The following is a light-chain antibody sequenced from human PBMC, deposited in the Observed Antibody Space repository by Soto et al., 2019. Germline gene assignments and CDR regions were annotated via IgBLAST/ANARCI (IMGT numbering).Light chain of an antibody. Sequence: EIVLTQSPGTLSLSPGERATLSCRASQSVGSSYLAWYQQKPGQAPRLLIYGASSRAIDIPDRFSGSGSGTDFTLTISRLEPEDFAVYYCQQYHTSPWTFGQGTKVEIK. V-gene: IGKV3-20*01. CDR1: QSVGSSY. CDR3: QQYHTSPWT. J-gene: IGKJ1*01. CDR2: GAS.